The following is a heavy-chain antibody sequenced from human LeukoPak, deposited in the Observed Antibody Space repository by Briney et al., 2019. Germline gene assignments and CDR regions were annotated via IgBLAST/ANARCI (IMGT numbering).Heavy chain of an antibody. CDR3: ARVWDGYNFFDY. D-gene: IGHD5-24*01. CDR1: GGSISSYY. V-gene: IGHV4-59*08. Sequence: PSETLSLTCTVSGGSISSYYWSWIRQPPGKGLEWIGYIYYSGSTNYNPSLKSRVTISVDTSKNQFSLKLSSVTAADTAVYYCARVWDGYNFFDYWGQGTLVTVSS. CDR2: IYYSGST. J-gene: IGHJ4*02.